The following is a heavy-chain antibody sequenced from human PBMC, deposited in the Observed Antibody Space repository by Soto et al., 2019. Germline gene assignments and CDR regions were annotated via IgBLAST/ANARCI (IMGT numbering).Heavy chain of an antibody. V-gene: IGHV1-3*01. J-gene: IGHJ6*02. CDR1: GYTFTSYA. D-gene: IGHD2-2*01. Sequence: ASVKVSCKASGYTFTSYAMHWVRQAPGQRLEWMGWINAGNGNTKYSQKFQGRVTITRDTSASTAYMELSSLRSEDTAVHYCARYCSSTSCLQLGDYYYGMDVWGQGTTVTVSS. CDR2: INAGNGNT. CDR3: ARYCSSTSCLQLGDYYYGMDV.